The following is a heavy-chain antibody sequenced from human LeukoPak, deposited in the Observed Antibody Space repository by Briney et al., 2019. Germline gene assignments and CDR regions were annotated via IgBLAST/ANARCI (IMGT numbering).Heavy chain of an antibody. J-gene: IGHJ5*02. D-gene: IGHD3-16*01. CDR3: AVEITFGGVIDV. Sequence: SETLSLTCTVSNYSISSGYYWGWIRQPPGKGLEWIGSIYHTGSTYYNPSLKSRVTISVDTSKNQFSLKLSSVTAADTAVYYCAVEITFGGVIDVWGQGTLVTVSS. V-gene: IGHV4-38-2*02. CDR2: IYHTGST. CDR1: NYSISSGYY.